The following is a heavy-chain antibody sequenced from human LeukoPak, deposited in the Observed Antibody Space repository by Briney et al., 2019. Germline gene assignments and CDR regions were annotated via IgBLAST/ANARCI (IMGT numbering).Heavy chain of an antibody. Sequence: SETLSLTCAVYSASFSGYYWSWIRQPPGKGLEWIGEINHSGSTNYNPSLKSRVTISVDTSKNQFSLKLSSVTAADTAVYYCARAVAGTTGNWFDPWGQGTLVTVSS. CDR3: ARAVAGTTGNWFDP. D-gene: IGHD6-19*01. V-gene: IGHV4-34*01. J-gene: IGHJ5*02. CDR1: SASFSGYY. CDR2: INHSGST.